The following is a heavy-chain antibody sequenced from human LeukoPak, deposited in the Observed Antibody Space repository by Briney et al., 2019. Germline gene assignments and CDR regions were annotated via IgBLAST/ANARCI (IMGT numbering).Heavy chain of an antibody. D-gene: IGHD3-10*01. CDR2: IDPSDSYT. V-gene: IGHV5-10-1*04. Sequence: GESLKISCKGSGYSFTSYWISWVRQMPGKGLEWMGRIDPSDSYTNYSPSFQGQVTISADNSITTAYLQWNSLKASDTAMYYCARRPYDSGSYADYWGQGTPVTVSS. CDR3: ARRPYDSGSYADY. J-gene: IGHJ4*02. CDR1: GYSFTSYW.